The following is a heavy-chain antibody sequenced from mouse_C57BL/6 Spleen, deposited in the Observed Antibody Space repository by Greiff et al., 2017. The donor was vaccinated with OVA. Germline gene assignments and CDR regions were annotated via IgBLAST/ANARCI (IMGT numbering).Heavy chain of an antibody. V-gene: IGHV1-55*01. D-gene: IGHD3-2*01. CDR2: IYPGSGST. CDR3: GRGDSSGDSRGFAY. CDR1: GYTFTSYW. Sequence: QVQLQQPGAELVKPGASVKLSCKASGYTFTSYWITWVRQSPGQGLEWIGAIYPGSGSTNYTEKFKGQATLTVDTSSSTAYMQLSSLTSEDSAVKYCGRGDSSGDSRGFAYWGQGTLVTVSA. J-gene: IGHJ3*01.